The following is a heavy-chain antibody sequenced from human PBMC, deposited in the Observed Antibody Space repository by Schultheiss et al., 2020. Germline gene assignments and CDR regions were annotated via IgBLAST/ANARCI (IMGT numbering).Heavy chain of an antibody. V-gene: IGHV2-5*08. CDR1: GFSLTTSGMC. CDR2: IDWDDDK. D-gene: IGHD5-12*01. Sequence: SGPTLVKPTQTLTLTCTFSGFSLTTSGMCVSWIRQPPGKALEWLARIDWDDDKRYSPSLKSRLTITKDTSKNQVVLTMTNMDPVDTATYYCAKTYRTLSGYYPWGQGTLVTVSS. CDR3: AKTYRTLSGYYP. J-gene: IGHJ5*02.